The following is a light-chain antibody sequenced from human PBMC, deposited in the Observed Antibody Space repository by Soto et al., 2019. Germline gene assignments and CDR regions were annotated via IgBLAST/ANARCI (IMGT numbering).Light chain of an antibody. CDR2: GAS. V-gene: IGKV3-20*01. Sequence: VLTQSPVTLSLSPGERATLSCRASQSVGSTYLAWYQQKPGQAPRLLIYGASSRATGIPDRFSGSGSGTDFTLTISRLEPEDFGVYYCQQHGTSPWMFGQGTKVDIK. CDR1: QSVGSTY. CDR3: QQHGTSPWM. J-gene: IGKJ1*01.